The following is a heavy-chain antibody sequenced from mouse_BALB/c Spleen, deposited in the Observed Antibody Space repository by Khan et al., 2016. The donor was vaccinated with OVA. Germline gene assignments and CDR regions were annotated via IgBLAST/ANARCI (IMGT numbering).Heavy chain of an antibody. CDR2: IITYTGEP. V-gene: IGHV9-3-1*01. CDR1: GYTFTNYG. CDR3: ERPRFYSCVMVY. D-gene: IGHD2-3*01. J-gene: IGHJ4*01. Sequence: QIQLVQSGPELKKPGETVKISCKASGYTFTNYGMNWVKQTPGQGLKWMGWIITYTGEPTYVDDFKGRLAFSLENSASTAYLQVNNLDNVDTATFCGERPRFYSCVMVYWGQGTSVTVSS.